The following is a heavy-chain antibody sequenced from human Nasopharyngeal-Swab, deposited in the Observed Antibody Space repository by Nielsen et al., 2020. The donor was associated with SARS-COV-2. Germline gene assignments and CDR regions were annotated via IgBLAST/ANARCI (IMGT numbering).Heavy chain of an antibody. CDR3: ARDRWFEEPDYYYYGMDV. CDR1: GGSISSGDYY. V-gene: IGHV4-30-4*01. CDR2: IYYSGST. J-gene: IGHJ6*02. Sequence: SETLSLTCTVSGGSISSGDYYWSWIRQPPGKGLEWIGYIYYSGSTYYNPSLKSRVTISVDTSKNQFSLKLSSVTAADTAVYYCARDRWFEEPDYYYYGMDVWGQGTTVTVSS. D-gene: IGHD3-10*01.